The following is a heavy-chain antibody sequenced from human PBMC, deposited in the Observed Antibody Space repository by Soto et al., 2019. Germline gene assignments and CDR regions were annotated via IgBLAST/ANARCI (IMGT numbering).Heavy chain of an antibody. CDR2: ISGSGGST. D-gene: IGHD3-22*01. V-gene: IGHV3-23*01. CDR1: GFTFSSYA. CDR3: AKRAKSTYYYDSSGYYS. Sequence: GGSLRLSCAASGFTFSSYAMSWVRQATRKGLEWVSAISGSGGSTYYADSVKGRFTISRDNSKNTLYLQMNSLRDEDTAVYYCAKRAKSTYYYDSSGYYSWGQGTLVTVSS. J-gene: IGHJ4*02.